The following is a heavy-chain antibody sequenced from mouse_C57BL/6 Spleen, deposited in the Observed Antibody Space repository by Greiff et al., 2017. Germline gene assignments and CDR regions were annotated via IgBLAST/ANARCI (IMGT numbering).Heavy chain of an antibody. Sequence: QVQLQQPGAELVKPGASVKMSCKASGYTFTSYWITWVKQRPAQGLEWIGDIYPGSGSTNYNEKFKSKATLTVDTSSSTAYMQLSSLTSEDSAVYYCAGGGYDGYYFDYWGQGTTLTVSS. V-gene: IGHV1-55*01. J-gene: IGHJ2*01. CDR2: IYPGSGST. CDR1: GYTFTSYW. CDR3: AGGGYDGYYFDY. D-gene: IGHD2-2*01.